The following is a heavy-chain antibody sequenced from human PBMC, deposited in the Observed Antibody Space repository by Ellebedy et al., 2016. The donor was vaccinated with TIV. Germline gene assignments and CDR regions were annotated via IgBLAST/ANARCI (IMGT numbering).Heavy chain of an antibody. CDR1: GFSFSTSA. CDR2: LSYDGSNE. CDR3: ARDGVLTGAFDL. J-gene: IGHJ3*01. Sequence: GGSLRLSXATSGFSFSTSAMHWVRQAPGKGLQWVAVLSYDGSNEYYGDSGKGRFTISRDISKNTLYLHMNSLRPDDTAVYYCARDGVLTGAFDLWGQGTMLTVSS. D-gene: IGHD3-9*01. V-gene: IGHV3-30-3*01.